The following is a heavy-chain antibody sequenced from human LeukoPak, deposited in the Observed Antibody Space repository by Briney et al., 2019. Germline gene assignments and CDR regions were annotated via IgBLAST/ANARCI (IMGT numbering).Heavy chain of an antibody. J-gene: IGHJ4*02. CDR2: IDISGGST. Sequence: GSLRLSCAVSGFTFNSHAMCWVRQAPGKGLEWVSSIDISGGSTYYADSVKGRFTISRDNSKNTLYLQMNSLRGEDTALYFCANEVRPNDYWGQGTLVTVSS. CDR1: GFTFNSHA. V-gene: IGHV3-23*01. D-gene: IGHD4/OR15-4a*01. CDR3: ANEVRPNDY.